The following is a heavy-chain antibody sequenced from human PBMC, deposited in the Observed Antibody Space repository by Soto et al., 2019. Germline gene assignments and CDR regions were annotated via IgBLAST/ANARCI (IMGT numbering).Heavy chain of an antibody. J-gene: IGHJ4*02. CDR2: IDPSDSYT. CDR1: GYSFTSYW. V-gene: IGHV5-10-1*01. Sequence: ESLKISCKGSGYSFTSYWISWVRQMPGKGLEWMGRIDPSDSYTNYSPSFQGHVTISADKSISTAYLQWSSLKASDTAMYYCARSTYYDYVWGSYRSIFDYWGQGTMVTVYS. D-gene: IGHD3-16*02. CDR3: ARSTYYDYVWGSYRSIFDY.